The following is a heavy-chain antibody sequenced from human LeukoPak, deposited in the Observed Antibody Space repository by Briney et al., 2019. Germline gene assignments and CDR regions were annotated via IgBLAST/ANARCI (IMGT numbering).Heavy chain of an antibody. Sequence: ASVKVSCKASGYTFTSYYMHWVRPAPGQGLEWMGMINPSGGSTSYAKKFQGSVTMTRDISTSTVYMELRSLRSEDTAVYYCARYTQPNTYYYDSSGYRPAQYYFDYWGQRTLVTASA. CDR3: ARYTQPNTYYYDSSGYRPAQYYFDY. V-gene: IGHV1-46*01. D-gene: IGHD3-22*01. CDR1: GYTFTSYY. CDR2: INPSGGST. J-gene: IGHJ4*02.